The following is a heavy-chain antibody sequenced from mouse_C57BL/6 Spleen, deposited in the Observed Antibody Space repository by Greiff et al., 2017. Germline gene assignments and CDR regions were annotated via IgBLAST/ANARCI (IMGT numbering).Heavy chain of an antibody. CDR2: ISYDGSN. V-gene: IGHV3-6*01. CDR1: GYSITSGYY. J-gene: IGHJ4*01. CDR3: AREDYDYGAMDY. D-gene: IGHD1-1*02. Sequence: DVQLQESGPGLVKPSQSLSLTCSVTGYSITSGYYWNWIRQFPGNKLEWMGYISYDGSNNYNPSLKNRISITRDTSKNQFFLKLNSVTTEDTATYYCAREDYDYGAMDYWGQGTSVTVSS.